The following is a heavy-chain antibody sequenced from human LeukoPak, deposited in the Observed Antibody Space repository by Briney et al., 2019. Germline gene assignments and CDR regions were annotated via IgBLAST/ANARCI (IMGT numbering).Heavy chain of an antibody. Sequence: SETLSLTCTVSGGSISSYYWSWIRQPPGKGLEWIGYIYYSGSTNYNPSLKSRVTISVDTSKNQFSLKLSSVTAADAAVYYCARDRRYYDSSGYFDYWGQGTLVTVSS. CDR2: IYYSGST. CDR1: GGSISSYY. D-gene: IGHD3-22*01. CDR3: ARDRRYYDSSGYFDY. V-gene: IGHV4-59*01. J-gene: IGHJ4*02.